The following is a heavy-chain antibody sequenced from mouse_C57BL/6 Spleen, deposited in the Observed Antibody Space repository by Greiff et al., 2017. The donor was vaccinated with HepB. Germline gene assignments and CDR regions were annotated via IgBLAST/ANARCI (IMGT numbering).Heavy chain of an antibody. D-gene: IGHD2-2*01. Sequence: QVQLQQSGPELVKPGASVKISCKASGYSFSSSWMNWVKQRPGKGLEWIGRIYPGDGDTNYNGKFKGKATLTADKSSSTAYMQLSSLTSEDSAVYFCARSRMVTTGDYWGQGTTLTVSS. CDR2: IYPGDGDT. CDR1: GYSFSSSW. CDR3: ARSRMVTTGDY. V-gene: IGHV1-82*01. J-gene: IGHJ2*01.